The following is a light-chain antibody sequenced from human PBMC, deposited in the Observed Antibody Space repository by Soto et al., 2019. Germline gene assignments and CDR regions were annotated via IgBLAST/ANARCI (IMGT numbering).Light chain of an antibody. CDR3: CSYAGSSTL. Sequence: TSSDVGSYNLVSWYQQHPGKAPKLMIYEVSKRPSGVSNRFSGSRSGNTASLTISGLQAEDEADYYCCSYAGSSTLFGTGTKVTVL. CDR1: SSDVGSYNL. CDR2: EVS. J-gene: IGLJ1*01. V-gene: IGLV2-23*02.